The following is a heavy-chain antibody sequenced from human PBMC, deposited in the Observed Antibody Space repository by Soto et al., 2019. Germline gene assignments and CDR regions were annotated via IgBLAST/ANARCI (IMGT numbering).Heavy chain of an antibody. CDR1: GFTFSSHA. D-gene: IGHD3-22*01. CDR3: ATGGLMIVVVTDAFDI. V-gene: IGHV3-23*01. Sequence: GGSLRLSCAASGFTFSSHAMSWVRQAPGKGLEWVSAISGSGGSTYYADSVKGRFTISRDNSKNTLYLQMNSLRAEDTAVYYCATGGLMIVVVTDAFDIWGQGTMVTVSS. J-gene: IGHJ3*02. CDR2: ISGSGGST.